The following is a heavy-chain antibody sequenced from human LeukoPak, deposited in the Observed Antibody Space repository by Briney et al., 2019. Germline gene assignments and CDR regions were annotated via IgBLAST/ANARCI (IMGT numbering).Heavy chain of an antibody. V-gene: IGHV1-69*13. J-gene: IGHJ4*02. CDR2: IIPIFGTA. Sequence: ASVKVSCKASGGTFSSYVISWVRQAPGQGLEWMGGIIPIFGTANYAQKFQGRVTITADESTSTAYMELSSLRSEDTAVYYCARDRDGYNYNYWGQGTLVTVSS. CDR3: ARDRDGYNYNY. CDR1: GGTFSSYV. D-gene: IGHD5-24*01.